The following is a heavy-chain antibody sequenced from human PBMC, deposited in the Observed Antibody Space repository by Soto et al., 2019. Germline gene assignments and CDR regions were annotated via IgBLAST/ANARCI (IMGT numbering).Heavy chain of an antibody. D-gene: IGHD3-3*01. CDR1: GYTFTGYY. CDR2: INPNSGGT. CDR3: ARWSYLDY. J-gene: IGHJ4*02. V-gene: IGHV1-2*02. Sequence: ASVKVSCKASGYTFTGYYMHWVRQAPGQGLEWMGWINPNSGGTNYAQKFQGRVTMTRDTSISTAYMELNSLRADDTAMYYCARWSYLDYWGQGTRVTVSS.